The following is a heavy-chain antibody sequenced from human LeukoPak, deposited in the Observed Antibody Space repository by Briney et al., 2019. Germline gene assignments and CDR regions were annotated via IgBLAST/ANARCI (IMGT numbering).Heavy chain of an antibody. J-gene: IGHJ4*02. CDR1: GFTFRTYG. Sequence: PGGSLRLSCAASGFTFRTYGMSWVRQAPGKGLEWVSAFSGTGGSIYYADSVKGRFTISRDNSKNTLYLQMNSLRVEDTAVYYCAKASSSAAIWYSYFDSWGQGTLVTVSS. V-gene: IGHV3-23*01. CDR3: AKASSSAAIWYSYFDS. D-gene: IGHD2-2*02. CDR2: FSGTGGSI.